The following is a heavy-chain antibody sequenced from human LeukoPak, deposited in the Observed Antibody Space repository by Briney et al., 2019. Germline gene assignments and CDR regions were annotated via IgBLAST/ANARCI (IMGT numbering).Heavy chain of an antibody. CDR2: ISSGSTNI. CDR3: ARGRDIDYAFDY. Sequence: GGSLRLPCAVSGFTFHSYNINCVRQAPGKGLEWVSSISSGSTNIYYADSVKGRFTISRDNAKNSLYLQMNSLRDEDTAVYYCARGRDIDYAFDYWGQGTLVTVSS. V-gene: IGHV3-21*01. J-gene: IGHJ4*02. CDR1: GFTFHSYN. D-gene: IGHD4-17*01.